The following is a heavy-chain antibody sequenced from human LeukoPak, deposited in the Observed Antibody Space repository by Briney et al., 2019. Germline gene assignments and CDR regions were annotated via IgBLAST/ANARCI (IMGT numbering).Heavy chain of an antibody. D-gene: IGHD2-2*01. V-gene: IGHV1-2*02. J-gene: IGHJ3*02. Sequence: ASVKVSCKASGYTFTGYDMHWVRQAPGQGLEWMGWINPNSGGTNYAQKFQGRVTMTRDTSISTAYMELSRLRSDDTAVYYCARAGRYCSSTSCLQGAFDIWGQGTMVTVSS. CDR1: GYTFTGYD. CDR3: ARAGRYCSSTSCLQGAFDI. CDR2: INPNSGGT.